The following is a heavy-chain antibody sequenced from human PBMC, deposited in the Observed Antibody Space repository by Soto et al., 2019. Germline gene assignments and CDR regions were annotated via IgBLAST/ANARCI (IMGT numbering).Heavy chain of an antibody. Sequence: QVQLVESGGGVVQPGRSLRLSCAASGFTFSSYGMHWVRQAPGKGLEWVAVISYDGSNKYYADSVKGRFTISRDNSKNSLYLQMNSLRAEDTAVYYCASGLRGYFDWLLWGLFDNWGQGTLVTVSS. J-gene: IGHJ5*02. CDR2: ISYDGSNK. D-gene: IGHD3-9*01. CDR1: GFTFSSYG. CDR3: ASGLRGYFDWLLWGLFDN. V-gene: IGHV3-30*03.